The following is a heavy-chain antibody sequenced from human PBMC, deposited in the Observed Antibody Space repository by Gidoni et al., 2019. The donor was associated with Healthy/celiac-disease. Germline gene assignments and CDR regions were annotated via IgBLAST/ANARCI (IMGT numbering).Heavy chain of an antibody. CDR3: AHRRDRLEDLKRYNWFDP. V-gene: IGHV2-5*02. J-gene: IGHJ5*02. CDR2: IYWDDDK. CDR1: GFSLSTSGVG. D-gene: IGHD1-1*01. Sequence: QITLKESGPTLVKPTQTLTLTCTFSGFSLSTSGVGVGWIRQPPGKALEWLALIYWDDDKRYSPSLKSRLTITKDTSKNQVVLTMTNMDPVDTATYYCAHRRDRLEDLKRYNWFDPWGQGTLVTVSS.